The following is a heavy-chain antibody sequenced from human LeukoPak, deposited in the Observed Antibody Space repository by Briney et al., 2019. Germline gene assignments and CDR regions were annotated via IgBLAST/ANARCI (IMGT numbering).Heavy chain of an antibody. V-gene: IGHV4-59*01. CDR2: IYYSGST. CDR3: ARDRGYGADY. D-gene: IGHD6-25*01. CDR1: GCSISSYY. J-gene: IGHJ4*02. Sequence: PPETLSLPRTVPGCSISSYYWSWIRQPPGKGLEWIGYIYYSGSTNYNLSLKSRVTISVATSKNQFSLRLSSVTAADTAVYYCARDRGYGADYWGQGTLVTVSS.